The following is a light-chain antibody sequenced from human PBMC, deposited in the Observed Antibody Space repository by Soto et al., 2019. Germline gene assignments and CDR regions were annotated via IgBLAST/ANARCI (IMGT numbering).Light chain of an antibody. V-gene: IGLV2-14*01. J-gene: IGLJ2*01. Sequence: QSVLTQPASVSGSPGQTITISCTGTSSDVGGYAYVSWYQQYPGKVPKLVISEVSNRPSGVSHRSSGSRSGNTASLTISGLQAEDEADYHCSSYTSRTTPVFGGGTKLTVL. CDR2: EVS. CDR3: SSYTSRTTPV. CDR1: SSDVGGYAY.